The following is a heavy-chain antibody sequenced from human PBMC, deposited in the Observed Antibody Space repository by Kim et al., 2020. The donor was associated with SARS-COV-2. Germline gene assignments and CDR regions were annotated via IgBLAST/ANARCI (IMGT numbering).Heavy chain of an antibody. V-gene: IGHV3-30*07. CDR3: ARTPSYYYGMDV. J-gene: IGHJ6*02. Sequence: DDVAGRFTISKDKSKNTRYLQMNSLRAEDTAVYYCARTPSYYYGMDVWGQGTTVTLSS.